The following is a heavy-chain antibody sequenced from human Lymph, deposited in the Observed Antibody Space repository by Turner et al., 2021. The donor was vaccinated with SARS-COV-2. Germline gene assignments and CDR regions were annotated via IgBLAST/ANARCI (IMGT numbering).Heavy chain of an antibody. CDR2: ISSSSTYI. CDR1: GLTFSSQS. J-gene: IGHJ6*02. V-gene: IGHV3-21*01. Sequence: EVQLVESGGGLVKPGGSLRLSCAASGLTFSSQSMHWVRQAPGKGLEWVSSISSSSTYIYYADSVKGRFTISRDNAKNSLYLQMNSLRAEDTAVYYCAGQAVAGTSLGYYYYGMDVWGQGTTVTVSS. D-gene: IGHD6-19*01. CDR3: AGQAVAGTSLGYYYYGMDV.